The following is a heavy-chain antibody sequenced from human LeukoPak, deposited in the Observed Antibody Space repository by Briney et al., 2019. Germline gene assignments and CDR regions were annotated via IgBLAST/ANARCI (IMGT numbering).Heavy chain of an antibody. Sequence: SETLSLTCTVSGRSIRSHYWSWIRQPPGKGLEWLGYIYYSGSTNYNPSLKGRVTISVDTSKNQLSLKLSSVTAADTAVYYCARMAGDYSNNEGSVWFDPWGQGTLVTVSS. J-gene: IGHJ5*02. CDR1: GRSIRSHY. CDR3: ARMAGDYSNNEGSVWFDP. V-gene: IGHV4-59*11. D-gene: IGHD4-11*01. CDR2: IYYSGST.